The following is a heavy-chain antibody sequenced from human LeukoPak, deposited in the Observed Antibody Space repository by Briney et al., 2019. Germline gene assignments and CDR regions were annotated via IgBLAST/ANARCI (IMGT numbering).Heavy chain of an antibody. Sequence: GGSLRLSCAASGFTFSSYAMSWVRQAPGKGLEWVSAISGSGGSTYYADSVKGRFTISRDNSKNTLYLQMNSLRAEDTAVYYCAKGIVATIYSNWFDPWGQGTLVTVSS. CDR3: AKGIVATIYSNWFDP. D-gene: IGHD5-12*01. CDR1: GFTFSSYA. CDR2: ISGSGGST. J-gene: IGHJ5*02. V-gene: IGHV3-23*01.